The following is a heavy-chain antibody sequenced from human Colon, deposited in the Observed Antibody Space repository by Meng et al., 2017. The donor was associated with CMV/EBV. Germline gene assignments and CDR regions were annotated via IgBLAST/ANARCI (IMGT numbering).Heavy chain of an antibody. D-gene: IGHD4/OR15-4a*01. V-gene: IGHV3-11*01. CDR2: ISSSGDTV. J-gene: IGHJ4*02. Sequence: SGFTFSVYYMSCIRPAPGKGLEWLSYISSSGDTVYYADSVRGRFTISRDSAKNSLYLQMNSLRAEDTAIYYCTRESIGASSAASYYWGQGTLVTVSS. CDR3: TRESIGASSAASYY. CDR1: GFTFSVYY.